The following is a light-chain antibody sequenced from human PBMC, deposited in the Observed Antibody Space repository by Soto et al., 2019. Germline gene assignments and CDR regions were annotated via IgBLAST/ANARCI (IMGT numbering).Light chain of an antibody. CDR3: TSYTTSSTWV. V-gene: IGLV2-14*01. CDR1: SSDVGGYNY. CDR2: EVS. Sequence: QPVLTQPASVSGSPGQSITISCTGTSSDVGGYNYVSWYQQHPGKAPKLLIYEVSNRPSGVSSRFSGSKSGNTASLTISGLQAEDEADYYCTSYTTSSTWVFGGGTKLTVL. J-gene: IGLJ3*02.